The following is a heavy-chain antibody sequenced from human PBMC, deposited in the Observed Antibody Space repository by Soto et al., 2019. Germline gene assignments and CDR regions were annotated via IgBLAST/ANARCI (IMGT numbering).Heavy chain of an antibody. D-gene: IGHD3-16*02. CDR2: IRSKANSYAT. CDR3: CSPLGELSFPRAFHT. V-gene: IGHV3-73*01. Sequence: EVQLVESGGGLVQPGGSLKLSCAASGFTFSGSAMHWVRQASGKGLEWVGRIRSKANSYATAYAASVKGRFTISREDSRTTAYLQMTSRKTAETAVYCCCSPLGELSFPRAFHTWGQGKMVTVLS. CDR1: GFTFSGSA. J-gene: IGHJ3*02.